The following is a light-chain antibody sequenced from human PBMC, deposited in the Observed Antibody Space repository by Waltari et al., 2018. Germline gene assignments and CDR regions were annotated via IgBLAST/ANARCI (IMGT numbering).Light chain of an antibody. CDR1: SSDVGGYNY. Sequence: ALTQPASVSGSPGQSITISCTGTSSDVGGYNYVYWYQQHPGKAPKLMIFDVSNRPSGVSNRFSGSKSGNTASLTVSGLQAEDEADYYCSSYISCDTLELFGGGTSLTGL. CDR3: SSYISCDTLEL. J-gene: IGLJ2*01. V-gene: IGLV2-14*03. CDR2: DVS.